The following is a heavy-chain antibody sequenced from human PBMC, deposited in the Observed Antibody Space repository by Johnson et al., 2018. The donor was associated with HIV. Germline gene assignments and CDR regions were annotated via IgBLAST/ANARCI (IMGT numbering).Heavy chain of an antibody. J-gene: IGHJ3*02. D-gene: IGHD3-10*01. CDR3: ARDPMVRGAGGFDI. CDR2: ISYDGSNK. Sequence: QMLLVESGGGLVQPGGSLRLSCAASGFTFSSYWMSWVRQAPGKGLEWVAVISYDGSNKYYADSVKGRFTISRDNSKNTLYLQMNSLRAEDTAVYYCARDPMVRGAGGFDIWGQGTMVTVSS. V-gene: IGHV3-30-3*01. CDR1: GFTFSSYW.